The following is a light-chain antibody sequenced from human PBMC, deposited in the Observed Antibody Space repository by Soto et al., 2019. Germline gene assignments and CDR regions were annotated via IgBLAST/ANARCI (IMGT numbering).Light chain of an antibody. CDR2: EVT. Sequence: ALAKPASLSGSPGQSITISCTGTSSDVGDYNFVSWYQQHPGKAPKLMIFEVTNRPSGVSNRFSGSKSGNTASLTISGLQAEDEADYYCSSYTTSSTRVFGTGTKVTVL. J-gene: IGLJ1*01. CDR3: SSYTTSSTRV. CDR1: SSDVGDYNF. V-gene: IGLV2-14*01.